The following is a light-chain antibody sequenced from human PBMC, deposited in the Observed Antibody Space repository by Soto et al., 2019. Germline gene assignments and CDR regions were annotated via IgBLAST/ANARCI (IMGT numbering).Light chain of an antibody. V-gene: IGKV3-20*01. J-gene: IGKJ3*01. CDR2: GEP. CDR3: QQYGSSLFT. CDR1: QSVSSSY. Sequence: EIVLTQSPGTLSLSTGERATLSCRASQSVSSSYLAWYPQKPGQAPRLLIYGEPIRATCIPDRFSGSGAGTDFTLTISRLEPEDYAVYYCQQYGSSLFTFGPGTKVDIK.